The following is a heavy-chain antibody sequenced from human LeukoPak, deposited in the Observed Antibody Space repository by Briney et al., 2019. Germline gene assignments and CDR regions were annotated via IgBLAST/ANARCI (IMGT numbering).Heavy chain of an antibody. V-gene: IGHV3-21*01. CDR2: ISSSSSYI. D-gene: IGHD6-19*01. Sequence: PGGSLRLSCAASGFTFSSYSMNWVRQAPGKGLEWVSSISSSSSYIYYADSVKGRFTISRDNAKNSLYLQMNSLRAEDTAVYYCARTIVASIAVAGGSAFDIWGQGTMVTVSS. CDR3: ARTIVASIAVAGGSAFDI. J-gene: IGHJ3*02. CDR1: GFTFSSYS.